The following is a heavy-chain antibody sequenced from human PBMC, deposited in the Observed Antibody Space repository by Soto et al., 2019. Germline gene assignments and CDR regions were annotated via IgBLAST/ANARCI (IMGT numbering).Heavy chain of an antibody. CDR1: GFTFSDYY. CDR2: ISSSGSTI. CDR3: ARASYDFWSGNWFDP. Sequence: GGSLSLSCAASGFTFSDYYMSWIRQAPGKGLEWVSYISSSGSTIYYADSVKGRFTISRDNAKNSLYLQMNSLRAEYTAVYYCARASYDFWSGNWFDPWGQGTLVTVSS. J-gene: IGHJ5*02. V-gene: IGHV3-11*01. D-gene: IGHD3-3*01.